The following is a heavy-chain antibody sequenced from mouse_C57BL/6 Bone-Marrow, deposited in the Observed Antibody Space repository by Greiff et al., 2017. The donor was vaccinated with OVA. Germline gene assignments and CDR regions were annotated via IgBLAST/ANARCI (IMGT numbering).Heavy chain of an antibody. D-gene: IGHD1-1*01. CDR2: IDPENGDT. CDR1: GFNIKDDY. V-gene: IGHV14-4*01. Sequence: EVQLQQSGAELVRPGASVKLSCTASGFNIKDDYMHWVKQRPEQGLEWIGWIDPENGDTEYASKFQGKATITADTSSNPAYLQLSSLTSEDTAVYYCTGGITTVNYWGQGTTLTVSS. CDR3: TGGITTVNY. J-gene: IGHJ2*01.